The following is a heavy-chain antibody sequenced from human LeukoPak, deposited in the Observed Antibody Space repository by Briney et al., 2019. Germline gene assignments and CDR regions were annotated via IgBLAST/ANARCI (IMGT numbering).Heavy chain of an antibody. CDR3: ARGNVDTAMVDDFDY. Sequence: ASVKVSCKASGYTFTSYGISWVRQATGQGLEWMGWMNPNSGNTGYAQKFQGRVTLTRNTSISTASMELSSLRSEDTAVYYCARGNVDTAMVDDFDYWGQGTLVTVSS. CDR1: GYTFTSYG. J-gene: IGHJ4*02. D-gene: IGHD5-18*01. V-gene: IGHV1-8*03. CDR2: MNPNSGNT.